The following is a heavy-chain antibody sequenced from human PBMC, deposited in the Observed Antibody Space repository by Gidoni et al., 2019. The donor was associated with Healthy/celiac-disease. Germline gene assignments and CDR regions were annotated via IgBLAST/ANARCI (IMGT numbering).Heavy chain of an antibody. CDR2: ISGRGGST. CDR1: GFTFSSDA. V-gene: IGHV3-23*04. CDR3: AKDGFPNSPPLEWSPIPPY. Sequence: EVQLVESGGGLVQPGGSLRLSCAASGFTFSSDAMSWVRQAPGKGLEWVSAISGRGGSTTYAGSVEGRFTISRDNSKNTLYLQMNSLRAEDTAVYYCAKDGFPNSPPLEWSPIPPYWGQGTLVTVSS. J-gene: IGHJ4*02. D-gene: IGHD3-3*01.